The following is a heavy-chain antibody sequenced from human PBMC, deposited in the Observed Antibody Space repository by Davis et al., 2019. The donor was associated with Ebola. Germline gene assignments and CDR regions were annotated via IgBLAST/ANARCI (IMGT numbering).Heavy chain of an antibody. Sequence: PSETLSLTCAASGFTFTTYGVHWVRQAPGKGLEWVTLIGYDGSNKQYVDSVKDRFTISRDDSKSTVYLQMNSLRAEDTAMYYCARDLYYNSLDHWGQGTLVTVSS. D-gene: IGHD3-3*01. CDR3: ARDLYYNSLDH. CDR2: IGYDGSNK. CDR1: GFTFTTYG. J-gene: IGHJ4*02. V-gene: IGHV3-33*01.